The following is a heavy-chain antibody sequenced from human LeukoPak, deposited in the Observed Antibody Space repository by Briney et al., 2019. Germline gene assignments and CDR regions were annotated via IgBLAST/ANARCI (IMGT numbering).Heavy chain of an antibody. CDR1: GFTFSTYS. V-gene: IGHV3-48*01. CDR2: ITSSSSAI. Sequence: GGSLRLSCAASGFTFSTYSMNWVRQAPGKGLEWISYITSSSSAIYYTDSVKGRFTISRDNSKNTLYLQMNSLRAEDTAVYYCARVGAAVTTSSFYYGMDVWGQGTTVTVSS. D-gene: IGHD4-17*01. J-gene: IGHJ6*02. CDR3: ARVGAAVTTSSFYYGMDV.